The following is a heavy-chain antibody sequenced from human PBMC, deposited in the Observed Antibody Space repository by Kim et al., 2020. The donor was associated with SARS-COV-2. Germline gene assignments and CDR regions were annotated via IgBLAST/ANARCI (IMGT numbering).Heavy chain of an antibody. D-gene: IGHD3-3*01. Sequence: GGSLRLSCAASGFTFSSYGMHWVRQAPGKGLEWVAVISYDGSNKYYADSVKGRFTISRDNSKNTLYLQMNSLRAEDTAVYYCAKDRYGDFWSFYGMDVWGQGTTVTVSS. J-gene: IGHJ6*02. CDR1: GFTFSSYG. V-gene: IGHV3-30*18. CDR3: AKDRYGDFWSFYGMDV. CDR2: ISYDGSNK.